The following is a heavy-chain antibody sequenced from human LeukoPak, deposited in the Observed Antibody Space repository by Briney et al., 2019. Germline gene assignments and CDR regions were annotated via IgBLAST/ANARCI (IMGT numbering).Heavy chain of an antibody. CDR3: ARIMRVDYGTYYFDY. CDR2: ARNRGNGYTT. D-gene: IGHD4/OR15-4a*01. J-gene: IGHJ4*02. CDR1: GFTFSDHY. V-gene: IGHV3-72*01. Sequence: GGSLRLSCAASGFTFSDHYIDWVRQAPGKGLEWVGRARNRGNGYTTQYAASVRGRFTFSRDDSENTVYLQMNSLKTEDTAVYFCARIMRVDYGTYYFDYWGQGTLVTVSS.